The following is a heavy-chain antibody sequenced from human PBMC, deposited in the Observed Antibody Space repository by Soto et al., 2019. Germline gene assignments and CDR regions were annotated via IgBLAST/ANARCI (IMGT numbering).Heavy chain of an antibody. V-gene: IGHV3-30-3*01. CDR2: KSYDGSNE. CDR3: SRGIKGGLDA. CDR1: GLTSNGKD. J-gene: IGHJ5*02. D-gene: IGHD2-21*01. Sequence: QFQLAESGGGVVQPGGSLRLSCADSGLTSNGKDIQWVRKAQGKGLEWLAMKSYDGSNENYTDSVKGRFTISRDNSKNTLYLQMNSLGADDTAVYYCSRGIKGGLDAWGQVTLVTVSS.